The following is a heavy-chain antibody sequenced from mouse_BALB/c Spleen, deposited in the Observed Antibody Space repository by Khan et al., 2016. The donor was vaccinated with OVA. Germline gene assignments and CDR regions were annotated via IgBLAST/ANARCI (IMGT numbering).Heavy chain of an antibody. CDR1: GDAFTNYW. J-gene: IGHJ4*01. Sequence: QVQLQQSGTELVRPGTSVNISCKASGDAFTNYWLGWVKQRPGHGLEWIGDIYPGSGNTYYNEKFKGKVKLTADKSSSTAYMQFSALTSEDSAVYFCARWGMGYWGQGTSVTVSS. V-gene: IGHV1-63*01. CDR2: IYPGSGNT. CDR3: ARWGMGY.